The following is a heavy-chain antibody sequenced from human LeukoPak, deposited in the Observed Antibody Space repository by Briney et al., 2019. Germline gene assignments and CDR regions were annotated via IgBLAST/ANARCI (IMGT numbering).Heavy chain of an antibody. V-gene: IGHV4-59*08. CDR2: IYGSGST. CDR3: ARNVGWYSHDS. J-gene: IGHJ4*02. D-gene: IGHD6-19*01. CDR1: GDSLSSHY. Sequence: SQTLSLTCTVSGDSLSSHYWSWIRQPPGKGLEWIGYIYGSGSTHYDPSLRSRVTISEDTSKNQFSLKLTSVTAADTAVYYCARNVGWYSHDSWGQGTLVTVSS.